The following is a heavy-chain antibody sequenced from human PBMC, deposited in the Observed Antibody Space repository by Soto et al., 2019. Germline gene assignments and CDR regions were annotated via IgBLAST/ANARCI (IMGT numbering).Heavy chain of an antibody. J-gene: IGHJ4*02. V-gene: IGHV4-4*02. CDR3: ASRDPGTSVDY. CDR1: GGSFASNNW. Sequence: LSLTCAVSGGSFASNNWWTWVRQPPGQGLEWIGEIYRTGSTNYNPSLKSRVTISLDKSENQFSLKVTSLTAADTAVYYCASRDPGTSVDYWGQGTLVTVSS. CDR2: IYRTGST. D-gene: IGHD1-7*01.